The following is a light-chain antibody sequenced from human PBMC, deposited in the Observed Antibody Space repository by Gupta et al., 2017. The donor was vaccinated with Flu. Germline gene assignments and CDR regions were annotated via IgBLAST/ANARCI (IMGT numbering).Light chain of an antibody. CDR1: QGLRSE. V-gene: IGKV1-6*02. J-gene: IGKJ2*01. CDR3: LKDYNYPRT. CDR2: AAS. Sequence: PSSLSASVGDRVTITCRASQGLRSELGWYQQRPGKAPKRLVYAASRLQSGVPSRFSGSGSGTHFTLTISSLQPEDFATYYCLKDYNYPRTFGQGTKLEIK.